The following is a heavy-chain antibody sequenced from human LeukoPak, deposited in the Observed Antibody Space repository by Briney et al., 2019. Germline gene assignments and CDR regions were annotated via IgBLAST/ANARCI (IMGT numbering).Heavy chain of an antibody. V-gene: IGHV4-39*01. Sequence: SETLSLTCTVSGDSVSSSNYYWAWIRQPPGKGLEWIGNIYYSGSTYYNPSLKSRLTISVYTSKNQFSLKLTSVTAADTAVYYCARLNKPGWFDPWGQGTLVTVSS. CDR1: GDSVSSSNYY. J-gene: IGHJ5*02. CDR2: IYYSGST. CDR3: ARLNKPGWFDP. D-gene: IGHD1-14*01.